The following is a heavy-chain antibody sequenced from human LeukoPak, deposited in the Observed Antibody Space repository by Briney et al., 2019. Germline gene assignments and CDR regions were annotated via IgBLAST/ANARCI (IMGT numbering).Heavy chain of an antibody. CDR2: INNSGGST. CDR1: GFTFSSYA. Sequence: PGGSLRLSCAASGFTFSSYAMNWVRQPPGKGLEWVSGINNSGGSTYHADPVKGRFTISRDNSKNTLYLQMDRLRAEDRAVYYCAKETSSSFDYWGQGTLVTVSS. CDR3: AKETSSSFDY. D-gene: IGHD6-6*01. J-gene: IGHJ4*02. V-gene: IGHV3-23*01.